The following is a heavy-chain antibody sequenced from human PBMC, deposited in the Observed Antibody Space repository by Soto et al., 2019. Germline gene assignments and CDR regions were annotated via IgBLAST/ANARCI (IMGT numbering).Heavy chain of an antibody. J-gene: IGHJ6*02. Sequence: PGESLKISCKGSGYSFTSYWIGWVRQIPGKGLEWMGIIYPGDSDTRYSPSFQGQVTISADKSISTAYLQWSSLKASDTAMYYCARHGGYDFWSGYYHTKYGMDVWGQGTTVTVS. CDR1: GYSFTSYW. CDR2: IYPGDSDT. D-gene: IGHD3-3*01. V-gene: IGHV5-51*01. CDR3: ARHGGYDFWSGYYHTKYGMDV.